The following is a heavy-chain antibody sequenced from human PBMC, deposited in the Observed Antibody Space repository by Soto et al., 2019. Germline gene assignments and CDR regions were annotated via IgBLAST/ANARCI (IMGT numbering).Heavy chain of an antibody. CDR3: ARDSPDPSTIFGVVIYYYYGMDV. CDR1: GFTFSSYA. CDR2: ISYDGSNK. D-gene: IGHD3-3*01. J-gene: IGHJ6*02. V-gene: IGHV3-30-3*01. Sequence: PGGSLRLSCAASGFTFSSYAMHWVRQAPGKGLEWVAVISYDGSNKYYADSVKGRFTISRDNSKNTLYLQMNSLRAEDTAVYYCARDSPDPSTIFGVVIYYYYGMDVWGQGTTVTVSS.